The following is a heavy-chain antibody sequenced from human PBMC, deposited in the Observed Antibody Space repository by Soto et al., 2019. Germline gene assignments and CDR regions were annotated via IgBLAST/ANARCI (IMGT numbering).Heavy chain of an antibody. Sequence: PGGSLRLSWAASGFTFSSSWVHWVCQAPEKGQEWVADITCDGSGKHYVDSVKGRFTISRDTATNSLYLQVNSLSAEDMTVYYCARGLTTGSYNDVVYWGQGILVTV. D-gene: IGHD3-22*01. CDR3: ARGLTTGSYNDVVY. V-gene: IGHV3-30*03. CDR2: ITCDGSGK. CDR1: GFTFSSSW. J-gene: IGHJ4*02.